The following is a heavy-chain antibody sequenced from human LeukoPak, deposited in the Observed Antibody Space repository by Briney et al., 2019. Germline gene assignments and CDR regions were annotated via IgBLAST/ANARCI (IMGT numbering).Heavy chain of an antibody. CDR2: ISGSGGST. CDR1: GFTFSSYA. CDR3: AKDRPLGFGVTISYYYCGMDV. Sequence: GGSLRLSCAASGFTFSSYAMSWVRQAPGKGLEWVSAISGSGGSTYYADSVKGRFTISRDNSKNTLYLQMNSLRAEGTAVYYCAKDRPLGFGVTISYYYCGMDVWGQGTTVTVSS. V-gene: IGHV3-23*01. J-gene: IGHJ6*02. D-gene: IGHD3-16*01.